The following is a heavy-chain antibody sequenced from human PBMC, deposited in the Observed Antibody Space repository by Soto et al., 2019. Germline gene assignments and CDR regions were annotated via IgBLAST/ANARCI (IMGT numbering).Heavy chain of an antibody. CDR3: ARPDGDQRDRFAP. CDR1: GYTFTDYR. J-gene: IGHJ5*02. Sequence: ASVKVSCKASGYTFTDYRMIWVRQAPGQGLEWMGIINPSGGSTDYAPNFQGRVTLTRDSFTSTVYMELSNLRSEDTAVYYCARPDGDQRDRFAPWGRGTLVPVSS. V-gene: IGHV1-46*01. CDR2: INPSGGST. D-gene: IGHD4-17*01.